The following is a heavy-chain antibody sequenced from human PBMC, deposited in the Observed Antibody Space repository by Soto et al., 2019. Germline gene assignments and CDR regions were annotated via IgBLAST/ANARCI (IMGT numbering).Heavy chain of an antibody. CDR1: GYTFSTYA. Sequence: ASVKVSCKASGYTFSTYALHWVRQAPGQGLEWMGWINGGNGHTRYSQKFKDRVTISRDTPASTAYMELSGLRSEDTAVYYCARGKGMEENYYYYGMDVWGQGTTVTVSS. CDR2: INGGNGHT. J-gene: IGHJ6*02. CDR3: ARGKGMEENYYYYGMDV. V-gene: IGHV1-3*01. D-gene: IGHD1-1*01.